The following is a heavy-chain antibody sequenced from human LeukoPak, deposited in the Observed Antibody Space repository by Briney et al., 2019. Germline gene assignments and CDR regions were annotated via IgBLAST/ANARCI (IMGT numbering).Heavy chain of an antibody. CDR3: ARGLEDIVVVPAAIGY. J-gene: IGHJ4*02. CDR1: GGTFSSHA. CDR2: INPSGGST. Sequence: ASVKVSCKASGGTFSSHAINWVRQAPGQGLEWMGIINPSGGSTIYAQKFQGRVTMTRDTCTSTVYMELSSLRSEDTAVYYCARGLEDIVVVPAAIGYWGQGTLVTVSS. D-gene: IGHD2-2*02. V-gene: IGHV1-46*01.